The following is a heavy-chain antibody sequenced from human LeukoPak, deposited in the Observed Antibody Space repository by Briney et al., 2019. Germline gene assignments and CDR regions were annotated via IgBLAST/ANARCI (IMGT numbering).Heavy chain of an antibody. D-gene: IGHD2-2*01. Sequence: SVKVSCKASGGTLSSYAISWVRQAPGQGLEWMGGIIPIFGTANYAQKFQGRVTITADESTSTAYMELSSLRSEDTAVYYCAAGELDIVVVPAALDYWGQRTLVTVSS. V-gene: IGHV1-69*01. CDR3: AAGELDIVVVPAALDY. CDR1: GGTLSSYA. J-gene: IGHJ4*02. CDR2: IIPIFGTA.